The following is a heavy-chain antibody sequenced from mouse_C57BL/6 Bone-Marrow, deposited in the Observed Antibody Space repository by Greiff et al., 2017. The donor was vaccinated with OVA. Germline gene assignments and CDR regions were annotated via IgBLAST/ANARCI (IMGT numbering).Heavy chain of an antibody. CDR2: INPYNGGT. J-gene: IGHJ3*01. D-gene: IGHD1-1*01. CDR3: ARGYYGSSPAWFAY. V-gene: IGHV1-19*01. Sequence: VQLQQSGPVLVKPGASVKMSCKASGYTFTDYYMNWVKQSHGKSLEWIGVINPYNGGTSYNQKFKGKATLTVDKSSSTAYMELNSLTSEDSAVYYCARGYYGSSPAWFAYWGQGTLVTVSA. CDR1: GYTFTDYY.